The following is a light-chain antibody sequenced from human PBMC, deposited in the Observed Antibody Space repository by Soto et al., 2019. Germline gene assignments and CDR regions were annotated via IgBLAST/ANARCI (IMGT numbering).Light chain of an antibody. CDR3: QQYDDWPSWT. J-gene: IGKJ1*01. V-gene: IGKV3D-15*01. CDR2: GAS. CDR1: QSISSS. Sequence: EIVMTQSPATLSVSPGERATLSCRASQSISSSLAWYQQKPGRAPRLLIYGASIRATDIPARFSGTGSGTEFTLTINSLQSEDFAVYYCQQYDDWPSWTFGQGTKVDIK.